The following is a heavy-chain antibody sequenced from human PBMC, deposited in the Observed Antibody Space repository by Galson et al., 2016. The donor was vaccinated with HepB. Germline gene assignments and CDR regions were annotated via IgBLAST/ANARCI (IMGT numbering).Heavy chain of an antibody. Sequence: SLRLSCAASGFTFSSYGMHWVRQAPGKGLEWVAVIWYDGSNKYYADSVTGRFTISRDNSKNTLYLQMNSLRAEDTAVYYCARGRPYCSSTSCYPTYYYYYGMDVWGQGTTVTVSS. V-gene: IGHV3-33*01. J-gene: IGHJ6*02. D-gene: IGHD2-2*01. CDR3: ARGRPYCSSTSCYPTYYYYYGMDV. CDR1: GFTFSSYG. CDR2: IWYDGSNK.